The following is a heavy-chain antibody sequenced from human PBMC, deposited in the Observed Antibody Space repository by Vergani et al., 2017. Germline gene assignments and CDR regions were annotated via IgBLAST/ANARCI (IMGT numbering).Heavy chain of an antibody. CDR3: ARDSGPSSSWYFDY. CDR2: ISSSSSYT. CDR1: GFTFSDYY. J-gene: IGHJ4*02. D-gene: IGHD6-13*01. Sequence: QVQLVESGGGLVKPGGSLRLSCAASGFTFSDYYMSWIRQAPGKGLEWVSYISSSSSYTNYADSVKGRLTISRDNAKNSLYLQMNSLRTEDTALYYCARDSGPSSSWYFDYWGQGTLVTVSS. V-gene: IGHV3-11*05.